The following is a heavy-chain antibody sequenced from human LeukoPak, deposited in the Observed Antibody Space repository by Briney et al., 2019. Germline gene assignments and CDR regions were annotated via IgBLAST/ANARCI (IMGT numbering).Heavy chain of an antibody. CDR1: GGSISSYY. CDR3: GRTVRYFDL. V-gene: IGHV4-59*01. J-gene: IGHJ2*01. CDR2: IYYSGST. Sequence: SETLSLTCTVSGGSISSYYWNWIRQPPGKGLEWIGYIYYSGSTNYNPSLKSRVTISVHTSKNQFSLELSSVTAADTAVYYCGRTVRYFDLWGRGTLVTVSS.